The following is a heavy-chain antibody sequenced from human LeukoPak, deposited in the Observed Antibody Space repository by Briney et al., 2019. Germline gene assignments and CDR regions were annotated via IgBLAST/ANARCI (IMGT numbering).Heavy chain of an antibody. CDR3: ARSVTSLFYYFDY. CDR1: GFTFSSHA. Sequence: GGSLRLSCAASGFTFSSHAMTWVRQAPGKGLEWVSAISGSDGSTFYADSVRGRFTISGDFSKNTLYLQMNGLRAEDTAVYFCARSVTSLFYYFDYWGQGSLVTVSS. J-gene: IGHJ4*02. V-gene: IGHV3-23*01. D-gene: IGHD4-17*01. CDR2: ISGSDGST.